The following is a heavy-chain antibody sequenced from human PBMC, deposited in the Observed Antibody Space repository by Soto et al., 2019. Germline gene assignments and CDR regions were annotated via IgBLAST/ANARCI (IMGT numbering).Heavy chain of an antibody. CDR1: GFTFSNAW. CDR3: TTEVRGYYYDSSGYYSPDY. J-gene: IGHJ4*02. V-gene: IGHV3-15*01. CDR2: IKSKTDGGTT. D-gene: IGHD3-22*01. Sequence: GGSLRLSCAASGFTFSNAWMSWVRQAPGKGLEWVGRIKSKTDGGTTDYAAPVKGRFTISRDDSKNTLYLQMNSLKTEDKAVYYCTTEVRGYYYDSSGYYSPDYWGQGTLVTVSS.